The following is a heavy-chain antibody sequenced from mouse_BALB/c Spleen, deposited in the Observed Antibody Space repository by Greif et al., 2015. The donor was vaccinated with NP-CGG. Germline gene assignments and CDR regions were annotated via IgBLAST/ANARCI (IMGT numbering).Heavy chain of an antibody. V-gene: IGHV1-63*02. CDR1: GYTFTNYW. J-gene: IGHJ3*01. CDR3: AREGYYGSSYGFAY. CDR2: IYPGGGYT. Sequence: VQLQQSGAELVRPGTSVKISCKASGYTFTNYWLGWVKQRPGHGLEWIGDIYPGGGYTNYNEKFKGKATLTADTSSSTAYMQLSSLTSEDSAVYFCAREGYYGSSYGFAYWGQGTLVTVSA. D-gene: IGHD1-1*01.